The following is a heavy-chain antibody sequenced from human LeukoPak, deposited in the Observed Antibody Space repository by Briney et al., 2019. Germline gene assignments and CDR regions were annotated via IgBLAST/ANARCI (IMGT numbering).Heavy chain of an antibody. Sequence: SETLSLTCTVSGDSISSYYGSWLRQPPGKGVEWIVYIYYSDSTNYNPSLKSRVPISVDTSKNQFSLTLSSVTAADTAVYYCARSRYSRDFDYWGQGTLVTVSS. D-gene: IGHD6-13*01. V-gene: IGHV4-59*01. CDR1: GDSISSYY. CDR2: IYYSDST. CDR3: ARSRYSRDFDY. J-gene: IGHJ4*02.